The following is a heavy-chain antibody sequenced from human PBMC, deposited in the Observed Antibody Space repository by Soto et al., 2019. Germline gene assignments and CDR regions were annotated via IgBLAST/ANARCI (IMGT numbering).Heavy chain of an antibody. J-gene: IGHJ4*02. CDR2: IYQSGST. Sequence: SETLSLTCAVSGGSISSGGYAWAWIRQPPGKGLEWVGYIYQSGSTYYNPSLKSRVTIAVDRSKNQFSLNLASVTAADTAVYYCARSYSGGDAYFDYWGQGTVVTVSS. D-gene: IGHD2-21*02. V-gene: IGHV4-30-2*01. CDR3: ARSYSGGDAYFDY. CDR1: GGSISSGGYA.